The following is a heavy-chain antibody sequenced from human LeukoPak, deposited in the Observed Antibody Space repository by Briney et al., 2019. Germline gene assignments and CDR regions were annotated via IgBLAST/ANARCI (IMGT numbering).Heavy chain of an antibody. D-gene: IGHD5-18*01. J-gene: IGHJ6*03. V-gene: IGHV1-18*04. Sequence: AASVKVSCKASGYTFTDYYMHWVRQAPGQGLEWMGWISAYNGNTNYAQKLQGRVTMTTDTSTSTAYMELRSLRSDDTAVYYCARAPSLEAMVTAYMDVWGKGTTVTVSS. CDR1: GYTFTDYY. CDR2: ISAYNGNT. CDR3: ARAPSLEAMVTAYMDV.